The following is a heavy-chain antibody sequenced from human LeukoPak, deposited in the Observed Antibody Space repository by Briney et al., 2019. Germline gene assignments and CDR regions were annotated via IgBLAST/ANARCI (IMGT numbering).Heavy chain of an antibody. V-gene: IGHV3-23*01. Sequence: GGSLRLSCAASGFTFSSYAMSWVRQAPGKGLEWVSVISGSGGTTYYADSVKGRFTISRDSSKNTVYLQMNSLRAEDTAVYYCAEGSGSLDYWGRGTLVTVSS. CDR3: AEGSGSLDY. J-gene: IGHJ4*02. CDR1: GFTFSSYA. D-gene: IGHD1-26*01. CDR2: ISGSGGTT.